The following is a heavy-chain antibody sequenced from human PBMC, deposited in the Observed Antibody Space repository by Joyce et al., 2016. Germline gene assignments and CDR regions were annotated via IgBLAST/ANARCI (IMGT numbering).Heavy chain of an antibody. CDR3: ARSIRECDH. D-gene: IGHD3-3*01. CDR1: GFTFSDYY. V-gene: IGHV3-11*06. Sequence: QVHLVESGGGLVKPGGSLRLSCAASGFTFSDYYMSWIRQAPGKGLEWISYSSKSSNYINYADSVKGRFTISRDNAKNSLYLQMNSLRAEDTAVYYCARSIRECDHWGQGTLVTVSS. J-gene: IGHJ4*02. CDR2: SSKSSNYI.